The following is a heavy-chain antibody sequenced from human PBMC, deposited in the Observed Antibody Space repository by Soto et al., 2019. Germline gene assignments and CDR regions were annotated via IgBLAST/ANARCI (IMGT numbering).Heavy chain of an antibody. Sequence: QVQLQESGPGLGKPSETLSLTCTVSGGSISSYYWSWIRQPPGKGLEWIGYIYYSGSTNYNPSLKSRATISVDTSKNQSSLKLSSVTAADKAVYSCARVLAYDNWFDPWGQGTLVTVSS. CDR3: ARVLAYDNWFDP. CDR2: IYYSGST. J-gene: IGHJ5*02. D-gene: IGHD3-3*01. CDR1: GGSISSYY. V-gene: IGHV4-59*01.